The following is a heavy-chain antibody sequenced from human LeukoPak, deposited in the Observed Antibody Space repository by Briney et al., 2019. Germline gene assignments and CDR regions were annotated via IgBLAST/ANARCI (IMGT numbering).Heavy chain of an antibody. CDR2: INHSGST. J-gene: IGHJ5*02. CDR1: GGSFSGYY. V-gene: IGHV4-34*01. D-gene: IGHD2-15*01. CDR3: ARETRSGGSLLRGNWFDP. Sequence: SETLSLTCAVYGGSFSGYYWSWIRQPPGKGLEWIGEINHSGSTNYNPSLKSRVTISVDTSKNQFPLKLSSVTAADTAVYYCARETRSGGSLLRGNWFDPWGQGTLVTVSS.